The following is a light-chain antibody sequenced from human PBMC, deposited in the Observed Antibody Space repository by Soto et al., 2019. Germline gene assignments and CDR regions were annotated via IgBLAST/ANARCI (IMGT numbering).Light chain of an antibody. J-gene: IGKJ4*01. CDR1: QSVSTN. CDR3: QQYNDLLT. V-gene: IGKV3-15*01. CDR2: GAS. Sequence: EIVMTQSPVTLSVSPGERATLSCRASQSVSTNLAWYQHKPGQAPRFLIYGASTRATGIPARFSGSGSGTEFTHNISSLQSEDSAGYYCQQYNDLLTFGGGTKVEIK.